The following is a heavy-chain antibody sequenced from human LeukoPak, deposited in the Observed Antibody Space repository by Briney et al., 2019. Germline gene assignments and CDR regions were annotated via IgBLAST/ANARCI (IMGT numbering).Heavy chain of an antibody. Sequence: ASVKVSCKASGYTFTSYDINWVRQANGQGLEWMGWMNPNSGNTGYAQKFQGRVTMTRNTSISTAYMELSSLRSVDTAVYYCARGSGVSDAFDIWGQGTMVTVSS. V-gene: IGHV1-8*01. D-gene: IGHD3-22*01. CDR2: MNPNSGNT. J-gene: IGHJ3*02. CDR1: GYTFTSYD. CDR3: ARGSGVSDAFDI.